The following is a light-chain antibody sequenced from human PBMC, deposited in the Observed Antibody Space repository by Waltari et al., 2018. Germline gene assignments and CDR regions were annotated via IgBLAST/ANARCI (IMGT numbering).Light chain of an antibody. V-gene: IGLV2-23*01. J-gene: IGLJ1*01. Sequence: QSALTQPASVSGSPGQSITISCTGTSSDVGSYNFVSWYQHHPGKAPKLMIFEGSRRPSWISNRFSGSKSGNTASLTISGLQAEDEADYYCCSYAGSRTYVFGAGTKVTVL. CDR2: EGS. CDR3: CSYAGSRTYV. CDR1: SSDVGSYNF.